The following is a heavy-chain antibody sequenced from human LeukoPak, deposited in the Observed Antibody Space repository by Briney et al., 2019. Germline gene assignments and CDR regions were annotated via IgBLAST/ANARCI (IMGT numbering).Heavy chain of an antibody. D-gene: IGHD3-10*01. CDR1: GFTFNNVW. CDR3: ARAYFDY. CDR2: IKQDGSEK. V-gene: IGHV3-7*03. Sequence: GGSLRLSCAASGFTFNNVWMSWVRQAPGKGLEWVANIKQDGSEKYYVDSVKGRFTISRDNAKNSLYLQMNSLRAEDTAVYYCARAYFDYWGQGTLVTVSS. J-gene: IGHJ4*02.